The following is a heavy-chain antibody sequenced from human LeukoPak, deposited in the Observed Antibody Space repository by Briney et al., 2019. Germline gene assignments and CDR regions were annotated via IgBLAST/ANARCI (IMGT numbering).Heavy chain of an antibody. CDR2: IWYDGSNK. CDR1: GFTFSSYG. Sequence: AGGSLRLSCAASGFTFSSYGMHWVRQAPGKGLEWVAVIWYDGSNKYYADSVKGRFTISRDNSKNTLYLQMNSLRAEDTAVYYCAREGGQQLVRGTFVEYFDYWGQGTLVTVSS. J-gene: IGHJ4*02. V-gene: IGHV3-33*01. CDR3: AREGGQQLVRGTFVEYFDY. D-gene: IGHD6-13*01.